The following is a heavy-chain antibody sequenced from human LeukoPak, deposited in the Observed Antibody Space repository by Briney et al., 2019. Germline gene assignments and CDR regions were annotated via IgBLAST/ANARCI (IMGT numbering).Heavy chain of an antibody. CDR2: ISGSGGST. CDR3: ARVIRAAPGKGYFDY. Sequence: GGSLRLPCATSGFIFSTYALSWVRQAPGKGLEWASSISGSGGSTYHADSVKGRFTISRDSSKNTLYLQMNSLRAEDTAIYYCARVIRAAPGKGYFDYWGQGTLVTVSS. J-gene: IGHJ4*02. CDR1: GFIFSTYA. D-gene: IGHD6-13*01. V-gene: IGHV3-23*01.